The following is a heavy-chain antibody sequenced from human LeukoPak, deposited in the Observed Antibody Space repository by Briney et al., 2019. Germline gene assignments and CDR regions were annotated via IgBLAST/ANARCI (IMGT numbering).Heavy chain of an antibody. Sequence: GGSLRLSCAASGFTFSSYAMSWVRQAPGKGLEWVSAISGSGGSTYYADSVKGRFTISRDNSKNTLYLQMNSLRAEDTAVYYCANSIYDFWSGCRPPSYYYYGMDVWGQGTTVTVSS. CDR3: ANSIYDFWSGCRPPSYYYYGMDV. V-gene: IGHV3-23*01. CDR1: GFTFSSYA. J-gene: IGHJ6*02. CDR2: ISGSGGST. D-gene: IGHD3-3*01.